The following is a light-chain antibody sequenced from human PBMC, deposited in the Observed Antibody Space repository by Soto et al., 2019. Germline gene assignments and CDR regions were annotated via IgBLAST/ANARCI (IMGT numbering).Light chain of an antibody. CDR1: QSVSSN. J-gene: IGKJ3*01. CDR2: DAS. Sequence: EAVMTQSPATPSVSPGEIPTLSCRASQSVSSNLAWYQQKTGQAPRLLIYDASTMATGIPARFSGSGSGTEFTLTISSLQSEDFAVYYCQQYNTWPLTFGPGTTVDI. CDR3: QQYNTWPLT. V-gene: IGKV3-15*01.